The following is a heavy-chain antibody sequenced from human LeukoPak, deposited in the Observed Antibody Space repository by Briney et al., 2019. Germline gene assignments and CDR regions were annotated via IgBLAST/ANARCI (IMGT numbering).Heavy chain of an antibody. J-gene: IGHJ4*02. CDR3: KSEGYSSSWYYFDY. D-gene: IGHD6-13*01. CDR2: IRYDGSNK. CDR1: GFTFSSYE. V-gene: IGHV3-30*02. Sequence: GGSLRLSCAASGFTFSSYEMNWVRQAPGKGLEWVAFIRYDGSNKYYADSVKGRFTISRDNSKNTLYLQMNSLRAEDTAVYYCKSEGYSSSWYYFDYWGQGTLVTVSS.